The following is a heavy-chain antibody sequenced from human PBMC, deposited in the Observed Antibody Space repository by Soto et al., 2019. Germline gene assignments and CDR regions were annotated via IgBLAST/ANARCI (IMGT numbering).Heavy chain of an antibody. V-gene: IGHV4-34*01. CDR2: INHSGST. D-gene: IGHD2-8*02. Sequence: QVQLQQWGAGLLKPSETLSLTCAVYGGSFSGYYWTWIRQPPGTGREWIGEINHSGSTNYNPSLKSRVTISVDTSKNQFSLKLTSVTAADTAVYYCARDKITGLFDYWGQGTRVTVSS. J-gene: IGHJ4*02. CDR1: GGSFSGYY. CDR3: ARDKITGLFDY.